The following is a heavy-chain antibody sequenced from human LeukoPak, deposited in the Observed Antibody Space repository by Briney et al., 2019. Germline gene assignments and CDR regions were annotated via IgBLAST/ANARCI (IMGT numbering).Heavy chain of an antibody. CDR1: GYSISSGYY. V-gene: IGHV4-38-2*02. D-gene: IGHD3-10*01. CDR3: ARVWFGEFDAFDI. J-gene: IGHJ3*02. CDR2: IYHSGST. Sequence: SETLSLTCTVSGYSISSGYYWGWIRQPPGKGLEWIGSIYHSGSTYYNPSLKSRVTISVDRSKNQFSLKLSSVTAADTAVYYCARVWFGEFDAFDIWGQGTMVTVSS.